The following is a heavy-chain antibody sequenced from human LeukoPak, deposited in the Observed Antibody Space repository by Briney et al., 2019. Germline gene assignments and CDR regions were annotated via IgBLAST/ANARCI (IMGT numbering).Heavy chain of an antibody. CDR2: INHSGST. Sequence: SETLSLTCAVYGGSFSGYYWRWSWIRQPPGKGLEWIGEINHSGSTNYNPSLESRVTISLDKSKNQFSLKLTSVTAADTAVYYCARNGAYSADSWGQGTLLTVSS. CDR1: GGSFSGYY. J-gene: IGHJ4*02. V-gene: IGHV4-34*01. CDR3: ARNGAYSADS. D-gene: IGHD2-15*01.